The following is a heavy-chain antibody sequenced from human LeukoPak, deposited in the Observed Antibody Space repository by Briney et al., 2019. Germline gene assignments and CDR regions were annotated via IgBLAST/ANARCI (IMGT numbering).Heavy chain of an antibody. CDR2: IIPSFGTA. V-gene: IGHV1-69*05. D-gene: IGHD3-22*01. Sequence: SVKVSCKASGGTFSSYAISRVRQAPGQGLEWMGGIIPSFGTANYAQKFQGRVTITTDESTSTAYMELSSLRSEDTAVYYCARGDYDSYYYDSSGYYAFDIWGQGTMVTVSS. CDR1: GGTFSSYA. CDR3: ARGDYDSYYYDSSGYYAFDI. J-gene: IGHJ3*02.